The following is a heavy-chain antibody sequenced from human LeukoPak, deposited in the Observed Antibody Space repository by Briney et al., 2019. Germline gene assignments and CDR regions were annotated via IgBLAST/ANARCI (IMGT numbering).Heavy chain of an antibody. CDR3: AKDREFVVGSALDI. CDR1: GFTFSSYG. Sequence: GGSLRLSCAASGFTFSSYGMSWVRQAPGKGLEWVSAISGSGGSTYYADSVKGRFTISRDNSKNTLYLQMNSLRAEDTAVYYCAKDREFVVGSALDIWGQGTMVTVSS. CDR2: ISGSGGST. J-gene: IGHJ3*02. D-gene: IGHD2-15*01. V-gene: IGHV3-23*01.